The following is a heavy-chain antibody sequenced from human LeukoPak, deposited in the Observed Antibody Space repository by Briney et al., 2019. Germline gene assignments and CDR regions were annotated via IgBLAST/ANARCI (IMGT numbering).Heavy chain of an antibody. D-gene: IGHD6-19*01. Sequence: SETLSLTCTVSGDSISSHSYFWGWIRQPPGKGLEWIGNIHYIGSTYYNPSLKSRVTISVDTSTNQFSLKLSSVTAADTAVYYRAKTLPYSGGWRATFDFWGQGTLVTVSS. CDR1: GDSISSHSYF. J-gene: IGHJ4*02. CDR2: IHYIGST. V-gene: IGHV4-39*01. CDR3: AKTLPYSGGWRATFDF.